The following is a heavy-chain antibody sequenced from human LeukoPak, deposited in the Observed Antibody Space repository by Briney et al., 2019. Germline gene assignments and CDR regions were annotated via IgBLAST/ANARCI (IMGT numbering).Heavy chain of an antibody. CDR2: INPSGGST. CDR1: GYTFTNYY. J-gene: IGHJ4*02. Sequence: ASVTVSCKASGYTFTNYYMHWVRQAPGQGLEWVGIINPSGGSTNYAQKFQGRVTMTRDTSTSTVYMELSSLRSEDTAVYYCARAGSITILRGVTGSQFDYWGQGTLVTVSS. CDR3: ARAGSITILRGVTGSQFDY. V-gene: IGHV1-46*01. D-gene: IGHD3-10*01.